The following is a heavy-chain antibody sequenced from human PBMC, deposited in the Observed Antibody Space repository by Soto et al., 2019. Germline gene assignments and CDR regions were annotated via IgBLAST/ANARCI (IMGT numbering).Heavy chain of an antibody. CDR2: ISGRGGGT. J-gene: IGHJ4*02. CDR3: ERELDH. V-gene: IGHV3-23*01. CDR1: GFTFSSYA. Sequence: EVRLLESGGGLVQPGGSLRLSCAASGFTFSSYAMSWVRQAPGKGLEWVSTISGRGGGTYYADSMKGRFTISRDNSKNTLYLQMYSLRVEDTADYYCERELDHWGQGTLVTVSS.